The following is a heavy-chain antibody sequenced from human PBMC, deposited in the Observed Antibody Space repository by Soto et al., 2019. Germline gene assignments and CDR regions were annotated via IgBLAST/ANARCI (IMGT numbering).Heavy chain of an antibody. CDR2: ISGSGGST. V-gene: IGHV3-23*01. J-gene: IGHJ3*02. Sequence: GVSLRLSCSASGFTFSSYAMSWVRQAPGKGLEWVSAISGSGGSTYYADSVKGRFTISRDNSKNTLYLQMNSLRAEDTAVYYCAKRGYDILAFDIWGQGTMVTVSS. CDR3: AKRGYDILAFDI. CDR1: GFTFSSYA. D-gene: IGHD3-9*01.